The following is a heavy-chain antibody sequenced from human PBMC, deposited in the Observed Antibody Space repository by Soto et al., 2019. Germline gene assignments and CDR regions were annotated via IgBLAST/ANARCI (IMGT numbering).Heavy chain of an antibody. D-gene: IGHD6-13*01. J-gene: IGHJ6*04. CDR1: GVSISSYY. V-gene: IGHV4-59*01. CDR3: ARGAGSLYYYGMDV. Sequence: PWETLSLTCTVSGVSISSYYWSWIRQPPGKGLDWIGYLYYGGTTNYNPSLKSRVSISVDTSKNQFSLKLTSVTAADTAVYYCARGAGSLYYYGMDVSGKATTRTVYS. CDR2: LYYGGTT.